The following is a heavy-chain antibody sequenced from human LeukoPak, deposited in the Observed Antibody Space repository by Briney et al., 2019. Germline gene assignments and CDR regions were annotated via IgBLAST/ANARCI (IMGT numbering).Heavy chain of an antibody. D-gene: IGHD4-17*01. J-gene: IGHJ4*02. V-gene: IGHV3-48*04. CDR2: ISSSSSTI. Sequence: PGGSLRLSCAASGFTFSSYSMNWVRQAPGKGLEWVSYISSSSSTIYYADSVKGRFTISRDNAKNSLYLQMNSLRAEDTAVYYCARETLGQDDYGDYVDYWGQGTLVTVSS. CDR1: GFTFSSYS. CDR3: ARETLGQDDYGDYVDY.